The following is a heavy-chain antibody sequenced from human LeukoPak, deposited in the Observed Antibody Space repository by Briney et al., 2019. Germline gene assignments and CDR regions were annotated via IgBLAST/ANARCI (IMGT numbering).Heavy chain of an antibody. V-gene: IGHV5-51*01. CDR2: IYPGDSDT. Sequence: GESLKISCEGSGYTFTSYWIAWVRQMPGKGLEWMGIIYPGDSDTRYSPSFQGQVTISADKSISTAYLQLSSLKASDTAMYYCARLLRNIAAAVYFFDYWGQGTLVTVSS. CDR3: ARLLRNIAAAVYFFDY. D-gene: IGHD6-13*01. CDR1: GYTFTSYW. J-gene: IGHJ4*02.